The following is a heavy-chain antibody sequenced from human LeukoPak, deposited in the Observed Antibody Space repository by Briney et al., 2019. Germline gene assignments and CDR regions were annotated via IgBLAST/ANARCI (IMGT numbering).Heavy chain of an antibody. Sequence: PSETLSLTCTVSGGSISSYYWSWIRQPPGKGLEWIGYIYTSGSTNYNPSLKSRVTISVDTSKNQFSLKLSSVTAADTAVYYCARHSYSYGYWFDPWGQGTLVTVSS. CDR2: IYTSGST. D-gene: IGHD5-18*01. J-gene: IGHJ5*02. CDR1: GGSISSYY. V-gene: IGHV4-4*09. CDR3: ARHSYSYGYWFDP.